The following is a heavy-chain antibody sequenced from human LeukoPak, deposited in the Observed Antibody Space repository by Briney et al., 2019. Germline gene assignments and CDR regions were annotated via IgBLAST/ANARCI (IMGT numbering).Heavy chain of an antibody. CDR3: VRPDRIFGVPAAFDA. J-gene: IGHJ3*01. V-gene: IGHV1-69*13. Sequence: VASVKVSCKASGGSFSDYPINWVRQAPGQGLEWLGGIIPKYSASNYAQASQGRVTITADESTNTVYMEMSGLRPDDTAVYYCVRPDRIFGVPAAFDACGQGTMVTVSS. CDR2: IIPKYSAS. D-gene: IGHD3-3*02. CDR1: GGSFSDYP.